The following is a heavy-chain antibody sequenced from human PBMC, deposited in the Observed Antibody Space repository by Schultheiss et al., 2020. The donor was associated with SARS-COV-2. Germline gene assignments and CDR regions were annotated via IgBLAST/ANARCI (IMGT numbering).Heavy chain of an antibody. CDR3: ARPARVGPVAGTPHLYY. Sequence: GGSLRLSCAASGFTFTTYGMHWVRQAPGKGLEWVAVIWYDGTKKYYADSVKGRFTISRDNSKNTLYLQMNSLRAEDTAVYYCARPARVGPVAGTPHLYYWGQGTLVTVS. CDR2: IWYDGTKK. CDR1: GFTFTTYG. D-gene: IGHD6-19*01. V-gene: IGHV3-33*01. J-gene: IGHJ4*02.